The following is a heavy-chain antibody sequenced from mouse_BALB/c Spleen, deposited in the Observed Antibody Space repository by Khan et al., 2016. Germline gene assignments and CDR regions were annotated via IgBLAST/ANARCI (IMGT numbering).Heavy chain of an antibody. CDR1: GYTFTEYT. V-gene: IGHV1-18*01. J-gene: IGHJ2*01. CDR3: GRLYGKAVGN. Sequence: VRLQQSGPELVKPGASVKISCKTPGYTFTEYTIHWGKQSHGQSLEWIGGIHPNNGGTRYNQKFKGKATLTVDKSSSTAYMELRSLTSEDSDVYYCGRLYGKAVGNWGQGTTLTVSS. D-gene: IGHD2-1*01. CDR2: IHPNNGGT.